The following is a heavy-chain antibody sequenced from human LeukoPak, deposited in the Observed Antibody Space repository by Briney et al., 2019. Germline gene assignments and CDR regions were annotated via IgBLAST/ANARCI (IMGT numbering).Heavy chain of an antibody. D-gene: IGHD1-26*01. CDR2: INEDGSTT. CDR3: VRDLGGRSGH. V-gene: IGHV3-74*01. CDR1: GFTFSSYW. J-gene: IGHJ4*02. Sequence: GGSLRLSCAASGFTFSSYWMHWVRQAPGKGLVWVSRINEDGSTTNHADSVKGRFTISRDNVKNTLYMEMNSLRAEDTAVYYCVRDLGGRSGHWGQGTLVTVSS.